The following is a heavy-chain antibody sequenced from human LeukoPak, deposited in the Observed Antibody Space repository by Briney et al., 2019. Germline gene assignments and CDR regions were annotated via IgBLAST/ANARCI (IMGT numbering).Heavy chain of an antibody. V-gene: IGHV4-4*07. J-gene: IGHJ4*02. CDR2: IYTSGST. CDR3: ARERVVAATIFDY. CDR1: GGSISSYD. Sequence: PSETLSLTCTVSGGSISSYDWSWIRQPAGKGLEWIGRIYTSGSTNYNPSLKSRVTMSVDTSKNQFSLKLSSVTAADTAVYYCARERVVAATIFDYWGQGTLVTVSS. D-gene: IGHD2-15*01.